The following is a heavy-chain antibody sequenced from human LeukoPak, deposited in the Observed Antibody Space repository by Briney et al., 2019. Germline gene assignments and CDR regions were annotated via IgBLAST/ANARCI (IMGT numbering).Heavy chain of an antibody. CDR2: ITGGSNYI. Sequence: PGGSLRPSCAASGFTFSSYTMHWVRQAPGKGLEWVSSITGGSNYIFYADSLKGRFTISRDNAKNSLSLQMNSLRAEDTAVYYCAREYNAAFDIWGQGTMATVSS. D-gene: IGHD5-24*01. V-gene: IGHV3-21*01. CDR1: GFTFSSYT. J-gene: IGHJ3*02. CDR3: AREYNAAFDI.